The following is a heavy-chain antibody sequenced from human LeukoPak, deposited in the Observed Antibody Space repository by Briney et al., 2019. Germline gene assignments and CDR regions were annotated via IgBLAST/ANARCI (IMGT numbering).Heavy chain of an antibody. CDR1: GGSISSYY. Sequence: PSETLSLTCTVSGGSISSYYGSWIRQPAGKGLEWIGRIYTSGSTNYNPSLKSRVTMSVDTSKNQFSLKLSSVTAADTAVYCCARDDSSGYHTTYFDYWGQGTLVTVSS. J-gene: IGHJ4*02. D-gene: IGHD3-22*01. CDR3: ARDDSSGYHTTYFDY. CDR2: IYTSGST. V-gene: IGHV4-4*07.